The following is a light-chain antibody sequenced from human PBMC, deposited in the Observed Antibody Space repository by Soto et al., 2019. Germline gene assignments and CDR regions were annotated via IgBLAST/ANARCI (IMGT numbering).Light chain of an antibody. J-gene: IGKJ4*01. CDR3: QQRSDWPRT. V-gene: IGKV3-11*01. CDR2: DAS. CDR1: QSLSRY. Sequence: EIVLTQSPVTLSLSPGDRATLSCRASQSLSRYLAWYQQRPGQAPRLLIYDASNRATGIPARFSGSGSGTDFTLTISILEPEDFAVYYCQQRSDWPRTFGGGTKVKIK.